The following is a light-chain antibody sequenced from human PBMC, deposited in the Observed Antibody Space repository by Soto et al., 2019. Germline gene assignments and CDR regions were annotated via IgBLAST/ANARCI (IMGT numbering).Light chain of an antibody. CDR3: QQYDSGWT. CDR2: GAS. Sequence: EIVLTQSPGTLSLSQGERATLSCRASQSISGTFLAWYQHKPGQAPRVLIYGASRRATGIPDRFSGSGSGTDFTLTISRLEPEDFALYYCQQYDSGWTFGQGTKVEMK. V-gene: IGKV3-20*01. CDR1: QSISGTF. J-gene: IGKJ1*01.